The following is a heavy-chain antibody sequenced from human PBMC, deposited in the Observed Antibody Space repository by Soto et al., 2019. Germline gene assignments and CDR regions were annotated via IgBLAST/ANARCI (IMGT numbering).Heavy chain of an antibody. CDR3: ARLNITGTTVWDYYYYYCMDV. CDR2: IYYSGST. CDR1: GGSISSSSYY. V-gene: IGHV4-39*01. D-gene: IGHD1-20*01. J-gene: IGHJ6*03. Sequence: KTSETLSLTCTVSGGSISSSSYYWGWIRQPPGKGLEWIGSIYYSGSTYYNPSLKSRVTISVDTSKNQFSLKLSSVTAADTAVYYCARLNITGTTVWDYYYYYCMDVWGKGTTVTVSS.